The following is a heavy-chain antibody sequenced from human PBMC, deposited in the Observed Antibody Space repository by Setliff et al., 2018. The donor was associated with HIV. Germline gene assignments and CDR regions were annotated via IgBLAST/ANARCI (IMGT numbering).Heavy chain of an antibody. Sequence: SETLSLTCAVYGGSFSGHYWSWIRQPPGKGLEWIGEINHRGSTNYNPSLKSRVKISLDTSKNQFSLNLNSVTAADTGVFYFARGTYYYDNSDYFPENFYYLDVWGKGTTVTVSS. D-gene: IGHD3-22*01. V-gene: IGHV4-34*01. CDR2: INHRGST. CDR1: GGSFSGHY. J-gene: IGHJ6*03. CDR3: ARGTYYYDNSDYFPENFYYLDV.